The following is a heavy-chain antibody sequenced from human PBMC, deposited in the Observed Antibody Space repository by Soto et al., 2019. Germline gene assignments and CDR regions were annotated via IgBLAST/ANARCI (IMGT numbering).Heavy chain of an antibody. D-gene: IGHD6-13*01. V-gene: IGHV4-39*01. CDR2: IYFSGST. J-gene: IGHJ4*02. Sequence: SETLSLTCTVSGGSISSSSYYLGWIRQPPGKGLEWIGSIYFSGSTHYNVSLTSRVTISVDTSRSQFSLKLSSVTATDTAVYYCARHVRGWQLMLDNWGQGSLVTAPQ. CDR3: ARHVRGWQLMLDN. CDR1: GGSISSSSYY.